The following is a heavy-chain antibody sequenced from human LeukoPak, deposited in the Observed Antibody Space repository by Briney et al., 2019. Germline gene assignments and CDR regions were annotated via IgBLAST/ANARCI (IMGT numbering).Heavy chain of an antibody. V-gene: IGHV4-31*03. Sequence: SQTLSLTCTVSGGSISSGGYYWSWIRQHPGKGLEWIGYIYYSGSTYYNPSLKSRVTISVDTSKNQFSLKLSSATAADTAVYYCAREGGVEDGYNKGIDYWGQGTLVTVSS. CDR1: GGSISSGGYY. CDR2: IYYSGST. CDR3: AREGGVEDGYNKGIDY. D-gene: IGHD5-24*01. J-gene: IGHJ4*02.